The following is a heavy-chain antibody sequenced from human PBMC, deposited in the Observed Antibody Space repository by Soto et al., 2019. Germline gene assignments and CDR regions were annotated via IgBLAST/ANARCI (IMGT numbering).Heavy chain of an antibody. Sequence: SETLSLTCPVSGGSISSYYLSWIRQPPGKGLEWIGYIYYSGSTNYNPSLKSRVTISVDTSKNQFSLKLSSVTAADTAVYYCAREWGSIAEDAFDIWGQGTMVTVSS. J-gene: IGHJ3*02. CDR3: AREWGSIAEDAFDI. CDR1: GGSISSYY. V-gene: IGHV4-59*01. D-gene: IGHD6-6*01. CDR2: IYYSGST.